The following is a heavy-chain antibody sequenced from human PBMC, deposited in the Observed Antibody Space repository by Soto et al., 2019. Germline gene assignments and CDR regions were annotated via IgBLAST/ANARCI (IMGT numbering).Heavy chain of an antibody. V-gene: IGHV1-69*01. CDR1: GGTFSSYA. D-gene: IGHD3-22*01. CDR2: IIPIFGTA. CDR3: ARERDYYDSSGYVGAFDI. Sequence: QVQLVQSGAEVKKPGSSVKVSCKASGGTFSSYAISWVRQAPGQGLEWMGGIIPIFGTANYAQKFQGRVTITADESTSTAYMELSRLRSEDTAVYYCARERDYYDSSGYVGAFDIWGQGTMVTVSS. J-gene: IGHJ3*02.